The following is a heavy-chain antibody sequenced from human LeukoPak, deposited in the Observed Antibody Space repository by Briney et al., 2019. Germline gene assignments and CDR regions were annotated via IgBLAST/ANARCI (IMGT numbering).Heavy chain of an antibody. Sequence: SETLSLTCTVSGGSISSYYWSWIRQPPGKGLEWIGYIYYTGSTNNTSLKSRVTISVDTSKNQFSLKLSSVTAADTAVYYCARGAGCSSTSCTFDYWGQGTLVTVSS. J-gene: IGHJ4*02. CDR3: ARGAGCSSTSCTFDY. CDR2: IYYTGST. CDR1: GGSISSYY. V-gene: IGHV4-59*08. D-gene: IGHD2-2*01.